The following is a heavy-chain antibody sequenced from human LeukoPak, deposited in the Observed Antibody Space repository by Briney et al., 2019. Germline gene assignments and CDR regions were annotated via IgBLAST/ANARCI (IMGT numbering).Heavy chain of an antibody. V-gene: IGHV3-21*01. J-gene: IGHJ3*02. CDR3: ARVQCSGGRCNDAFDI. D-gene: IGHD2-15*01. Sequence: PGGSLRLSCAASGFXFRSFSMNWVRQPPGKGQEWISYISSSSIYMNYADSLKGRFTISRDNAKNLLYLQMNTLRAEDTAVYYCARVQCSGGRCNDAFDIWGQGTMVTVSS. CDR2: ISSSSIYM. CDR1: GFXFRSFS.